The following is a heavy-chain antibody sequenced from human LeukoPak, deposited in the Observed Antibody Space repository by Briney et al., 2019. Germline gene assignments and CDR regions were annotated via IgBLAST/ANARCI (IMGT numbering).Heavy chain of an antibody. V-gene: IGHV3-23*01. Sequence: GGSLRLSCAASGFTFVGNAVTWVRQAPGKGLEWVSTISGSGDTYYADSVKGRFTISRDNAKNSVYLQMNSLRAEDTAVYYCAREEDNSDEYLREDYWGQGTLVTVSS. CDR3: AREEDNSDEYLREDY. CDR1: GFTFVGNA. CDR2: ISGSGDT. D-gene: IGHD4-17*01. J-gene: IGHJ4*02.